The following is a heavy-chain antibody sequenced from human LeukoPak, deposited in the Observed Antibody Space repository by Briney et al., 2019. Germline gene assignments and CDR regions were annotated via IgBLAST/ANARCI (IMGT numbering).Heavy chain of an antibody. D-gene: IGHD5-18*01. Sequence: GGSLRLSCEVFGLKYNDAWMSWVRQAPGKGLEWVGRIKSKGGGGTTEYAAPVKGRFTISRDNSKNTLYLQMNSLRAEDTAVYYCARQQDTTAPGYWGQGTLVTVSS. CDR1: GLKYNDAW. J-gene: IGHJ4*02. CDR2: IKSKGGGGTT. V-gene: IGHV3-15*01. CDR3: ARQQDTTAPGY.